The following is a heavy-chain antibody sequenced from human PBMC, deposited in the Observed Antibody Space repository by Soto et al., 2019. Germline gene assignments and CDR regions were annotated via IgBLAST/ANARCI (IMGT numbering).Heavy chain of an antibody. J-gene: IGHJ5*02. V-gene: IGHV4-34*01. CDR3: ASTRNHRVCGMVGGVHPHNRVDP. Sequence: QVKLQQWGAGLLTPSDTLSLTCAVYGGSFRGYYWSWIRQPPGKGLEWIGEINHSGSTNYNPSLKCRVTISVDTSKNQFSLKLSSVTAADTGVYDCASTRNHRVCGMVGGVHPHNRVDPGGQATVVIVSS. CDR1: GGSFRGYY. CDR2: INHSGST. D-gene: IGHD3-10*01.